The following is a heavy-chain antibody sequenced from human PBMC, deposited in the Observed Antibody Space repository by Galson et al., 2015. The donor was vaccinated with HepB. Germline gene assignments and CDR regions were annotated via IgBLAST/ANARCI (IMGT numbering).Heavy chain of an antibody. D-gene: IGHD6-13*01. V-gene: IGHV1-46*01. Sequence: SVKVSCKASGYTFTSYYMHWVRQAPGQGLEWMGIINPSGGSTSYAQKFQGRVTMTRDTSTSTVYMELSSLRSEDTAVYYCARASIIPSSSSWYWADSPSLGMDVWGQGTTVTVSS. CDR1: GYTFTSYY. CDR2: INPSGGST. CDR3: ARASIIPSSSSWYWADSPSLGMDV. J-gene: IGHJ6*02.